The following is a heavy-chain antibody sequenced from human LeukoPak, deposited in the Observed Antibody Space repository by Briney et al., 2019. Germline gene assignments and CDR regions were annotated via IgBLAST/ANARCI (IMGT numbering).Heavy chain of an antibody. CDR2: ISDSGI. V-gene: IGHV3-48*01. CDR3: ARGADSSGFDY. J-gene: IGHJ4*02. CDR1: GFTFTTYG. D-gene: IGHD3-22*01. Sequence: PGGSLRLSCATSGFTFTTYGMNWVRQAPGKGLEWISYISDSGILYADSVKGRFTISRDNARNSLYLQMNSLRAEDTAVYYCARGADSSGFDYWGQGTLVTVSS.